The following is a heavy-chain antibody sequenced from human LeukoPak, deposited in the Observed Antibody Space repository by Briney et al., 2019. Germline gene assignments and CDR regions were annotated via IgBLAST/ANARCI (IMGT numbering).Heavy chain of an antibody. CDR1: GFTVSSNY. Sequence: GGSLRLACAASGFTVSSNYMSWVRQAPGKGLEWVSVIYSGGSTYYADSVKGRFTISRDNSKNTLYLQMNSLRAEDTAVYYCARDFGDGYNFFYWGQGTLVTVSS. CDR2: IYSGGST. J-gene: IGHJ4*02. D-gene: IGHD5-24*01. V-gene: IGHV3-53*01. CDR3: ARDFGDGYNFFY.